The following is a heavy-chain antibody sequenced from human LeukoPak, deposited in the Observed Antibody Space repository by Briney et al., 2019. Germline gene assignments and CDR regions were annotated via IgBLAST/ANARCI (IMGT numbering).Heavy chain of an antibody. CDR1: GFTFSSYE. J-gene: IGHJ4*02. V-gene: IGHV3-7*01. CDR3: ARGSLYNSLWSYRHPDY. D-gene: IGHD6-19*01. CDR2: XIEDGGEK. Sequence: PGGSLRLSCAASGFTFSSYEMNWVRQDPGNGLXXXXXXIEDGGEKYYVDSVKGRFTISRDNAKNSLNLQMNSLGPEDTAVYYCARGSLYNSLWSYRHPDYWGQGTLVTVSS.